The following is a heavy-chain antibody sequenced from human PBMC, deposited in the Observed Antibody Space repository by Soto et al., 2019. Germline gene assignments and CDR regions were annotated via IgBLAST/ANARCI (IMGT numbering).Heavy chain of an antibody. Sequence: GGSLRLSCAASGFTFRSYSMNWVRQAPGKGLEWVSYISYSSSLIYYSDSVKGRFTISRDNAKNSLYLQMNSLRDEDTAIYYCARTRGSYYYFDYWGQGTLVTVSS. V-gene: IGHV3-48*02. J-gene: IGHJ4*02. D-gene: IGHD1-26*01. CDR1: GFTFRSYS. CDR2: ISYSSSLI. CDR3: ARTRGSYYYFDY.